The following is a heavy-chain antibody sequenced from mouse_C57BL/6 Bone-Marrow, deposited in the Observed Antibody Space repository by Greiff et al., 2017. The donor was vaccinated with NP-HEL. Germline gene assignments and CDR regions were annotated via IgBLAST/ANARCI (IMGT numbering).Heavy chain of an antibody. CDR3: ARTYDGYLAY. Sequence: EVKLVESGGGLVKPGGSLKLSCAASGFTFSDYGMHWVRQAPEKGLEWVAYISSGSSTIYYADTVKGRFTISRDNAKNTLFLQMTSLRSEDTAMYYCARTYDGYLAYWGQGTLVTVSA. J-gene: IGHJ3*01. D-gene: IGHD2-3*01. V-gene: IGHV5-17*01. CDR2: ISSGSSTI. CDR1: GFTFSDYG.